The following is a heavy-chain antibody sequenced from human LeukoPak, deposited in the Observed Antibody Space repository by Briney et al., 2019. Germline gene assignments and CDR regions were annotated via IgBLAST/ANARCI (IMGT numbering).Heavy chain of an antibody. D-gene: IGHD1-26*01. J-gene: IGHJ3*02. Sequence: GESLKISCEGSGYTFTSYWIAWVRQMPGKGLEWMGIIYPGDSDTRYSPSFQGQVTISADKSISTAYLQWSSLKASDTAMYYCATLESGSQGVGAFDIWGQGTMVTVSS. CDR2: IYPGDSDT. CDR1: GYTFTSYW. V-gene: IGHV5-51*01. CDR3: ATLESGSQGVGAFDI.